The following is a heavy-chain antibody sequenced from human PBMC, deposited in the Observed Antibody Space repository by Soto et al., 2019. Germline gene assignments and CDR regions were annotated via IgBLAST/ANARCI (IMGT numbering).Heavy chain of an antibody. CDR2: INAGNGNT. CDR1: GYTFTNYA. CDR3: AQQGDSGSYDY. Sequence: QVQLVQSGAEEKKPGASVKVSCKASGYTFTNYAMHWVRQAPGQRLEWMGWINAGNGNTKYSQNFQGRVTITRDTFASTAYMELSSLRSEDTAVYYCAQQGDSGSYDYWGQGTLVTVSS. D-gene: IGHD1-26*01. J-gene: IGHJ4*02. V-gene: IGHV1-3*05.